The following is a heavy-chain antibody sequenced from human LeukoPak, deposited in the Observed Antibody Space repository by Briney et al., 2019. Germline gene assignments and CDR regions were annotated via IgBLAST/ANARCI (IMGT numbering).Heavy chain of an antibody. CDR3: ASDDGGRYTISLYY. V-gene: IGHV3-48*03. CDR1: GFTFSSYE. J-gene: IGHJ4*02. CDR2: MSSNGDII. D-gene: IGHD6-6*01. Sequence: GGSLRLSCAASGFTFSSYEMHWVRQVPGKGLEWVSYMSSNGDIICYADSVRGRFTISRDNAKNSLYLQMNSLRAEDTAVYYCASDDGGRYTISLYYWGQGTLVAVSS.